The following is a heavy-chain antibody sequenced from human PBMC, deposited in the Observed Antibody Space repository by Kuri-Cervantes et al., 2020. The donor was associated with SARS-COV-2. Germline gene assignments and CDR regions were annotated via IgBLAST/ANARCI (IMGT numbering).Heavy chain of an antibody. CDR1: GFTFSSYA. Sequence: GGSLRLSCAASGFTFSSYAMSWVRQAPGKGLEWVSAISGSGGSTYYADSVKGRFTISRDNSKNTLYLQMNSLRAEDTAVYYCAKGRAILRYFVWSFDYWGQGTLVTVSS. CDR3: AKGRAILRYFVWSFDY. J-gene: IGHJ4*02. CDR2: ISGSGGST. D-gene: IGHD3-9*01. V-gene: IGHV3-23*01.